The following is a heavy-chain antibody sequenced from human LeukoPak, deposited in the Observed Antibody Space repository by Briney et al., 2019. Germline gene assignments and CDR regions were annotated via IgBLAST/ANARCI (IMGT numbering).Heavy chain of an antibody. D-gene: IGHD5-12*01. CDR1: GGTFSSYA. CDR2: IIPIFGTA. CDR3: ARGRVATILYSSMDV. J-gene: IGHJ6*03. Sequence: SVKVSCKASGGTFSSYAISWVRQAPGQGLEWMGGIIPIFGTANYAQKFQGRVTITTDESTSTAYMELSSLRSEDTAVYYCARGRVATILYSSMDVGGKGPRSPSP. V-gene: IGHV1-69*05.